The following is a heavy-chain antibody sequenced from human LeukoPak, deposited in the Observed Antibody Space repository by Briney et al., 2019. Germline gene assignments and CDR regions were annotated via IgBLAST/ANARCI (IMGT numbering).Heavy chain of an antibody. D-gene: IGHD5-18*01. V-gene: IGHV4-61*02. J-gene: IGHJ4*02. CDR1: GGSISSGSYY. CDR2: IYTSGST. Sequence: PSETLSLTCTVSGGSISSGSYYWSWIRQPAGKGLEWIGRIYTSGSTNYNPSLKSRVTISVDTSKNQFSLKLSSVTAADTAVYYCARHRRFGTAMADYFDYWGQGTLVTVSS. CDR3: ARHRRFGTAMADYFDY.